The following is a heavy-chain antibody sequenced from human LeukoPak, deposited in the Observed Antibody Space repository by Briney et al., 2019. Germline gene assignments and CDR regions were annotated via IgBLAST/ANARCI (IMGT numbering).Heavy chain of an antibody. CDR1: GGTFSSYA. Sequence: SVKVSCKASGGTFSSYAISWVRQAPGQGLEWMGGIIPIFGTANYAQKFQGRVTITADESTSTAYMELSSLRSEDTAVYYCAKDSNWNYGGAFDIWGQGTMVTVSS. CDR3: AKDSNWNYGGAFDI. V-gene: IGHV1-69*13. J-gene: IGHJ3*02. D-gene: IGHD1-7*01. CDR2: IIPIFGTA.